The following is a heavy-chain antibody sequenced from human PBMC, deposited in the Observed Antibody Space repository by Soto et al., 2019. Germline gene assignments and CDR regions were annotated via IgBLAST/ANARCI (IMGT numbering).Heavy chain of an antibody. CDR1: GFTFSSYA. J-gene: IGHJ4*02. V-gene: IGHV3-30-3*01. CDR2: ISDDGTNK. D-gene: IGHD4-17*01. Sequence: QVQLEESRGGVVQPGRSLRLSCKGSGFTFSSYAIQWVRQAPGKGLEWVAAISDDGTNKHTADSVKGRFTISRDNSRNTVYLQVNSLRVEDTAVYYCVRRLTTTVTAMGYWGQGTPVTVSS. CDR3: VRRLTTTVTAMGY.